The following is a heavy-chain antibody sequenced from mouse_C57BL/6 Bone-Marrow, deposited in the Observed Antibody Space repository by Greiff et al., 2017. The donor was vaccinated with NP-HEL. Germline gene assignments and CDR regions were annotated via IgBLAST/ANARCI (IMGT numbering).Heavy chain of an antibody. CDR2: IDPNSGGT. D-gene: IGHD1-1*01. Sequence: QVQLQQSGADLVKPGASVKLSCKASGYTFTSYWMPWVKQRPGRGLEWIGRIDPNSGGTKFNEKFKTKPTLTVDKPSSTAYLQLSSLTSEDSAVYYCARYYYGSRGWYFDVWGTGTTVTGSS. CDR1: GYTFTSYW. CDR3: ARYYYGSRGWYFDV. V-gene: IGHV1-72*01. J-gene: IGHJ1*03.